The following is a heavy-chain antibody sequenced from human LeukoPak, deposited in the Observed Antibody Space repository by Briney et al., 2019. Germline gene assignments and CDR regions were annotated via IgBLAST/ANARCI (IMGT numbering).Heavy chain of an antibody. CDR3: AREGSDSAYDYYY. J-gene: IGHJ4*02. Sequence: KPSETLSLTCTVSGGSISSYYWSWIRQPPGKGLEWIGYIYYSGSTNYNPSLKSRVTMSVDTSKNQFSLKLSSVIAADPAVYYCAREGSDSAYDYYYWGQGTLVTVSS. D-gene: IGHD5-12*01. CDR1: GGSISSYY. V-gene: IGHV4-59*12. CDR2: IYYSGST.